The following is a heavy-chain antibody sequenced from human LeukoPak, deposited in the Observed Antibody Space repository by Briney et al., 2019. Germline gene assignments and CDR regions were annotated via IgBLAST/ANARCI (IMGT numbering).Heavy chain of an antibody. V-gene: IGHV4-59*01. D-gene: IGHD3-9*01. J-gene: IGHJ4*02. CDR1: GGSISSYY. CDR3: PRMAQGLRYFEYYFDY. Sequence: RSSETLSLTCTVSGGSISSYYWSWIRQPPGKGLEWIGYIYYSGSTNYNPSLKNRVTISVDTSKNQFSLKLSSVTAADTAVYYCPRMAQGLRYFEYYFDYWGQGTLVTVSS. CDR2: IYYSGST.